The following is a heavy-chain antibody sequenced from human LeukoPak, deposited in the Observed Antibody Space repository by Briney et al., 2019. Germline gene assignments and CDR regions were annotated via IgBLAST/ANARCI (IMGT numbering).Heavy chain of an antibody. Sequence: SETLSLTCTVPGGSISSYYWSWIRQPPGKGLEWIGYIYYSGSTNYNPSLKSRVTISVDTSKNQFSLKLSSVTAADTAVYYCARGPYNYFDYWGQGTLVTVSS. D-gene: IGHD1-14*01. CDR2: IYYSGST. V-gene: IGHV4-59*01. CDR3: ARGPYNYFDY. CDR1: GGSISSYY. J-gene: IGHJ4*02.